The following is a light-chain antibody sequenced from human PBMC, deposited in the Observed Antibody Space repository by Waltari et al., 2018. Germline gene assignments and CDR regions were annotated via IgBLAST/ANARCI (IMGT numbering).Light chain of an antibody. CDR2: GAS. Sequence: EIVMTQSPATLSVSPGERATLSCRASQSVSSNLAWYQQKPGQAPRLLIYGASVRATGIPARFSGSGSATEFSLTINNLQADDVAVYFCQQCYSSPYTFGRGTKLEIK. CDR1: QSVSSN. V-gene: IGKV3-15*01. J-gene: IGKJ2*01. CDR3: QQCYSSPYT.